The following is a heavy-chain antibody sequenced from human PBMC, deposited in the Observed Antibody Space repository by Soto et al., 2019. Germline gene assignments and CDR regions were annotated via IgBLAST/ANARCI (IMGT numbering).Heavy chain of an antibody. Sequence: LGESLKISCKGSGYSFTSYWISWVRQMPVKGLEWMGRIDPSDSYTNYSPSFQGHVTISADKSISTAYLQWSSLKASDTAMYYCASLIVVVPAAEPSYYYYYGMDVWGQGTTVTVSS. CDR2: IDPSDSYT. J-gene: IGHJ6*02. CDR1: GYSFTSYW. CDR3: ASLIVVVPAAEPSYYYYYGMDV. V-gene: IGHV5-10-1*01. D-gene: IGHD2-2*01.